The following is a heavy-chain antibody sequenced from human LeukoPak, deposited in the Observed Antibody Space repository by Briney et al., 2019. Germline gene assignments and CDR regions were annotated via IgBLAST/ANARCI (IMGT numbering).Heavy chain of an antibody. D-gene: IGHD3-10*01. CDR2: INPNSGGT. V-gene: IGHV1-2*02. J-gene: IGHJ4*02. Sequence: ASVKVSFTASGYTFTAYYMHWVRQAPGQGLEWMGWINPNSGGTNYAQKFQGRVTMTRDTSSGTAYMELSRLRSDDTAVYYCARDHSYYDSGSYSNVDYWGQGTLVTVSS. CDR1: GYTFTAYY. CDR3: ARDHSYYDSGSYSNVDY.